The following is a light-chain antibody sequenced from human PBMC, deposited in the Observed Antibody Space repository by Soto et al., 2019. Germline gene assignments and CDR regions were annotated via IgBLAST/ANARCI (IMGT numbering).Light chain of an antibody. Sequence: DIQLTQSPSVLSASVGDRVTITCRASQDIRSYLAWHQQKPGKAPKLLVAAASTLQSGVPSRFSGSGSGTEFTLTISSLQPEDFATYYCQHLNNYPYTFGQGTRLE. J-gene: IGKJ5*01. CDR3: QHLNNYPYT. V-gene: IGKV1-9*01. CDR1: QDIRSY. CDR2: AAS.